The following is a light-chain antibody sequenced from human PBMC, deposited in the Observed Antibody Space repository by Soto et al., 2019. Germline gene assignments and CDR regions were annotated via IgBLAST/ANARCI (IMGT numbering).Light chain of an antibody. CDR3: QQCNLLPWT. J-gene: IGKJ1*01. V-gene: IGKV3-15*01. CDR1: QSISGN. CDR2: GAS. Sequence: EIKMTQSPATLSVSPGERATLSCRASQSISGNLAWFQQKPGQAPRLLIYGASTRATGIPARFRGSGSGTEFTLTISSLQSEDFAVYYCQQCNLLPWTFGQGTKVEI.